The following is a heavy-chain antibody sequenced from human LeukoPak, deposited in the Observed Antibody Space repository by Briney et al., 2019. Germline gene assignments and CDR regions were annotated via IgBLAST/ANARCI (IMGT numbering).Heavy chain of an antibody. J-gene: IGHJ6*02. CDR2: ISYDGSNK. V-gene: IGHV3-30-3*01. CDR1: VFTFSSYA. Sequence: AGGPLRLSCAASVFTFSSYAMHWVRQAPGKGLEWVAVISYDGSNKYYADSVKGRFTISRDNSKNTLYLQMNSLRAEDTAVYYCARDLESYYYYGMDVWGQGTTVTVSS. CDR3: ARDLESYYYYGMDV.